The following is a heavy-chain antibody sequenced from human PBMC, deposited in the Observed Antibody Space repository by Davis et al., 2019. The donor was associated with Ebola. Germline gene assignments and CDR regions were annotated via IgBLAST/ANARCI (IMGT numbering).Heavy chain of an antibody. D-gene: IGHD6-19*01. J-gene: IGHJ4*02. CDR2: INHSGST. CDR1: GGSVSSGSYY. V-gene: IGHV4-39*07. CDR3: ARLNGAVAIY. Sequence: MPSETLSLTCTVSGGSVSSGSYYWSWIRQPPGKGLEWIGEINHSGSTNYNPSLKSRVTISVDTSKNQFSLKLSSVTAADTAVYCCARLNGAVAIYWGQGTLVTVSS.